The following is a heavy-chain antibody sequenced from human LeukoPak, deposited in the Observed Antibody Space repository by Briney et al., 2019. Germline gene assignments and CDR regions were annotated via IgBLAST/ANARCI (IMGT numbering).Heavy chain of an antibody. V-gene: IGHV1-18*04. D-gene: IGHD3-9*01. CDR1: GYTFTSYY. J-gene: IGHJ4*02. CDR3: ARGPYDILTGYYRGIPFDY. Sequence: APVKVSCKASGYTFTSYYMHWVRQAPGQGLEWMGWISAYNGNTNYAQKLQGRVTMTTDTSTSTAYMELRSLRSDDTAVYYCARGPYDILTGYYRGIPFDYWGQGTLVTVSS. CDR2: ISAYNGNT.